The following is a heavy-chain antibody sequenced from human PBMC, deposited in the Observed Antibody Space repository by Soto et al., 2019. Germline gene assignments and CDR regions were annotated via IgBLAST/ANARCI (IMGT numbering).Heavy chain of an antibody. V-gene: IGHV4-30-2*01. CDR2: IYHSGST. Sequence: SETLSLTCAVSGGSISSGGYSWSWIRQPPGKGLEWIGYIYHSGSTYYNPSLKSRVTISVDGSKNQFSLKLSSVTAADTAVYYCARLVWDAFDIWGQGTMVTVSS. D-gene: IGHD6-13*01. CDR3: ARLVWDAFDI. CDR1: GGSISSGGYS. J-gene: IGHJ3*02.